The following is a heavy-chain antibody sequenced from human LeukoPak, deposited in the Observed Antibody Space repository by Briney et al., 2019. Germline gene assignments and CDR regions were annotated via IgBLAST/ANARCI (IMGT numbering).Heavy chain of an antibody. V-gene: IGHV4-4*07. CDR1: GGSISSYY. CDR3: AREGRSPDFWSGYYFDY. Sequence: SETLSLTCTVSGGSISSYYWSWIRQPAGKGLEWIGRIYTSGSTNYNPSLKSRVTMPVDTSKSQFSLKLSSVTAADTAVYYCAREGRSPDFWSGYYFDYWGQGTLVTVSS. J-gene: IGHJ4*02. CDR2: IYTSGST. D-gene: IGHD3-3*01.